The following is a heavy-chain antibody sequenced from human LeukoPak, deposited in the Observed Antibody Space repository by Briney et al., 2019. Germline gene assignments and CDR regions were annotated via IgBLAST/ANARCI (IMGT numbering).Heavy chain of an antibody. CDR1: GYTFTGYY. D-gene: IGHD3-9*01. CDR3: ARDEYPYYDILTGYYNPPLDY. CDR2: INPNSGGT. V-gene: IGHV1-2*02. J-gene: IGHJ4*02. Sequence: GASVKVSCKASGYTFTGYYMHWVRQAPGQGLEWMGWINPNSGGTNYAQKFQGRVTMTRDTSISTAYMELSRLRSDDTAVYYCARDEYPYYDILTGYYNPPLDYWGQGTLVTVSS.